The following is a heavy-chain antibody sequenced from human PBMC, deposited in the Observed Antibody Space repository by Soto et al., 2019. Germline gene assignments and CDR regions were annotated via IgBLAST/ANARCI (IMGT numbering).Heavy chain of an antibody. CDR2: IYHSGST. CDR3: ARLYYDFWSGTPNWFDP. J-gene: IGHJ5*02. D-gene: IGHD3-3*01. Sequence: LSLTCAVSGYSISSDDYWGWIRQPPGKGLEWIGSIYHSGSTYYNPSLKSRVTISVDTSENQFSLKLSSVTAADTAVYYCARLYYDFWSGTPNWFDPWGQGTMVTVSS. CDR1: GYSISSDDY. V-gene: IGHV4-38-2*01.